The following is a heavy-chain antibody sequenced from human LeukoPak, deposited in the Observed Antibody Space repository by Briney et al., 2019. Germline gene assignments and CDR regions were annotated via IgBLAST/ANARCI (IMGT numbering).Heavy chain of an antibody. CDR3: ARDGGGSYVPTDAFDM. V-gene: IGHV4-30-4*08. J-gene: IGHJ3*02. D-gene: IGHD1-26*01. Sequence: SQTLSLTCTVSGGSISSGDYYWSWIRQPPWKGLEWIGYIYYSGSTYYNPSLKSRVTISVDTSKNQFSLKLSSVTAADTAGYYCARDGGGSYVPTDAFDMWGQGTMVTVSS. CDR1: GGSISSGDYY. CDR2: IYYSGST.